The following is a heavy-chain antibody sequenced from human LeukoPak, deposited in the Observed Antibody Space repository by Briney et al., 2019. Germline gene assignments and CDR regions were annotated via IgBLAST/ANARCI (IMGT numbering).Heavy chain of an antibody. Sequence: GGSLRLSCAASGFTFSSYAMSWVRQAPGKGLEWVSAISGSGGSTYYADSVKGRFTISRDNSKNTLYLQMNSLRAEDTAVYYCARIDIAGRLAPLDCWGQGTLVTVSS. V-gene: IGHV3-23*01. J-gene: IGHJ4*02. CDR1: GFTFSSYA. D-gene: IGHD6-6*01. CDR3: ARIDIAGRLAPLDC. CDR2: ISGSGGST.